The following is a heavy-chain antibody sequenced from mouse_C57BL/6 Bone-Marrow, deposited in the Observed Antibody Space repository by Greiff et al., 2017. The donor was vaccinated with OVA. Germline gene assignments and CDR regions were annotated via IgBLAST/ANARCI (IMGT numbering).Heavy chain of an antibody. CDR2: ISSGGSYT. V-gene: IGHV5-6*01. Sequence: EVQLQESGGDLVKPGGSLKLSCAASGFTFSSYGMSWVRQTPDKRLEWVATISSGGSYTYYPDSVKGRFTISRDNAKNTLYLQMSSLKSEDTAMYYCARHPHDYFDYWGQGTTLTVSS. CDR1: GFTFSSYG. J-gene: IGHJ2*01. CDR3: ARHPHDYFDY.